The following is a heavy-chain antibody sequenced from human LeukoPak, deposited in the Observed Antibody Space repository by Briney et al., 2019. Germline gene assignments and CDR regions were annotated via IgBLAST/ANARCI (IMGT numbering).Heavy chain of an antibody. CDR3: ARVEKEVGATRSGYYYYMDV. CDR2: IYTSGST. J-gene: IGHJ6*03. Sequence: SETLSLTCTVSGGSISSYYWSWIRQPAGKGLEWIGRIYTSGSTNYNPSLKSRVTISVDTSKNQFSLKLSSVTAADTAVYYCARVEKEVGATRSGYYYYMDVWGKGTTVTVSS. V-gene: IGHV4-4*07. CDR1: GGSISSYY. D-gene: IGHD1-26*01.